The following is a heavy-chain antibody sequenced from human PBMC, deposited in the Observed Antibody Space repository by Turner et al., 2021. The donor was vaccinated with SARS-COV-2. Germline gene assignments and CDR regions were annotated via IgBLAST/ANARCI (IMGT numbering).Heavy chain of an antibody. J-gene: IGHJ4*02. V-gene: IGHV1-46*01. D-gene: IGHD2-21*02. CDR3: ARFHGGNSVFDY. CDR1: GYTFTSYF. CDR2: IGPRGGGT. Sequence: QVQLVQSGAEVQKPVASVKASCKGSGYTFTSYFMHWVRQAPGQGLEWMGIIGPRGGGTSYAQKFQARVTMTRDTSTSTVFMELSSLRSEDTAVYYCARFHGGNSVFDYWGEGTLVTVSS.